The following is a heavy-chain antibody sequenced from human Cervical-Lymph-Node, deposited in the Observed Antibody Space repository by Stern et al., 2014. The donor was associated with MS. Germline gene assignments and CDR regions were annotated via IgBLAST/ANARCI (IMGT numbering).Heavy chain of an antibody. Sequence: MQLVESGAEVKKPGSSVKVSCKASGGTFSSYAISWVRQAPGQGLEWLGGIIPIFGTANYAQKFQGRVTITADESTSTAYMELSSLRSEDTAVYYCARDKRGYSYGPYYYYYGMDVWGQGTTVTVSS. CDR3: ARDKRGYSYGPYYYYYGMDV. CDR2: IIPIFGTA. V-gene: IGHV1-69*01. D-gene: IGHD5-18*01. J-gene: IGHJ6*02. CDR1: GGTFSSYA.